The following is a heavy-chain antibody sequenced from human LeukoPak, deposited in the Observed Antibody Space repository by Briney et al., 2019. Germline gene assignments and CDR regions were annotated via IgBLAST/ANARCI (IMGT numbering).Heavy chain of an antibody. Sequence: PSETLSLTCAVSGYSISSGYYWGWIRQPPGKGLEWIRSIYHSGSTYYNPSLKSRVTISVDTSKNQFSLKLSSVTAADTAVYYCASSDTGYNWFDPWGQGTLVTVSS. J-gene: IGHJ5*02. CDR2: IYHSGST. CDR3: ASSDTGYNWFDP. V-gene: IGHV4-38-2*01. CDR1: GYSISSGYY. D-gene: IGHD5-18*01.